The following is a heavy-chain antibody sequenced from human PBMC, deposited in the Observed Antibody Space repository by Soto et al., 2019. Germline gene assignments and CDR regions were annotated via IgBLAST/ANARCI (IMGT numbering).Heavy chain of an antibody. Sequence: QVRVVESGGGVVHPGKSLRLSCATAGFTFNYYGFHWVRQAPGKGLEWVAVISYDGGTINYADAVKGRFTISRDESKDTVLLQMNRLRLEDTGFYYCAQSAIESYDVVADWGQGTLVTVSS. CDR2: ISYDGGTI. CDR3: AQSAIESYDVVAD. V-gene: IGHV3-30*03. CDR1: GFTFNYYG. J-gene: IGHJ4*02. D-gene: IGHD3-10*02.